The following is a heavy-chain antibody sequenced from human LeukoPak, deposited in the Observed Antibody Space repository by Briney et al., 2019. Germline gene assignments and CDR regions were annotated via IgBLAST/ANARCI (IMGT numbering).Heavy chain of an antibody. V-gene: IGHV4-61*02. CDR1: GGSISSGSYY. Sequence: SETLSLTCTVSGGSISSGSYYWSWIRQPAGKGLEWIGRIYTSGRTNYNPSLKSRVTISVDTSKNQFSLKLSSVTAADTAVYYCARDLWYYYDSSGYYHWYFDLWGRGTLVTVSS. D-gene: IGHD3-22*01. CDR2: IYTSGRT. J-gene: IGHJ2*01. CDR3: ARDLWYYYDSSGYYHWYFDL.